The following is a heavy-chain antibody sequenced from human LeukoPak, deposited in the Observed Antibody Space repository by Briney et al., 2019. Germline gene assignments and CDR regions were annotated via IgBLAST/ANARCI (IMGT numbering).Heavy chain of an antibody. J-gene: IGHJ4*02. CDR2: ISRGGSM. V-gene: IGHV3-48*03. Sequence: GGSLRLSCAASGYTVSSYEMSWVRQTPGKGLAWVSYISRGGSMYYADSVKGRFTISRDISKNSVYLLMNSLNVEDTAFYCSDTALQGAAYSNLPHFGHWGQGTLVTVSS. D-gene: IGHD4-11*01. CDR3: DTALQGAAYSNLPHFGH. CDR1: GYTVSSYE.